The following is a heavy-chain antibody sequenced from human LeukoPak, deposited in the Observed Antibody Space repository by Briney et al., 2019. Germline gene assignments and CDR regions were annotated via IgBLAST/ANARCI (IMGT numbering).Heavy chain of an antibody. D-gene: IGHD3-22*01. Sequence: SETLSLTCTVSGGSISSYYWSWIRQPAGKGLEWIGRIYTSGSTNYNPSLKSRVTMSVDTSKNQFSLKLSSVTAADTAVYYCARDHYFDSSGYYYFDSWGQGTLVTVSS. V-gene: IGHV4-4*07. CDR3: ARDHYFDSSGYYYFDS. CDR2: IYTSGST. J-gene: IGHJ4*02. CDR1: GGSISSYY.